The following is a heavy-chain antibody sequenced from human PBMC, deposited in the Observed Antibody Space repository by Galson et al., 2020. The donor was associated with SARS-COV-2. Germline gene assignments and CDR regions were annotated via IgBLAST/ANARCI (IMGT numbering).Heavy chain of an antibody. CDR2: IKSTGSVK. J-gene: IGHJ4*02. Sequence: QLGESLKISCAASGFSFSRTGMHWVRQAPGKGLEWVGLIKSTGSVKSYADSVKGRFTLSRDNSQNMVYLEMSSLRGDDTAVYYCATDNGWGRIDSWGQGTLVTASS. D-gene: IGHD6-19*01. CDR1: GFSFSRTG. CDR3: ATDNGWGRIDS. V-gene: IGHV3-30*02.